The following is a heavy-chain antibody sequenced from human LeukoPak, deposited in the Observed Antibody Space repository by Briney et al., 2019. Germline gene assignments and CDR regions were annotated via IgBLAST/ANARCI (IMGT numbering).Heavy chain of an antibody. Sequence: GGSLRLSCAASGITFTSNGMHWVRQAPGKGLEWVAAISYDGSSKFYADSVKGRFTIYRDNPKNTLYLQMNSLRAEDTAVYYCATELNSWYLAYWGQGTLVIVSS. CDR3: ATELNSWYLAY. CDR1: GITFTSNG. V-gene: IGHV3-30*03. J-gene: IGHJ4*02. CDR2: ISYDGSSK. D-gene: IGHD6-13*01.